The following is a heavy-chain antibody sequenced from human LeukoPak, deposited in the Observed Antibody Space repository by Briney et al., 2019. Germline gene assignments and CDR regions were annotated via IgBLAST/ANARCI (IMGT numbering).Heavy chain of an antibody. J-gene: IGHJ4*02. D-gene: IGHD2-15*01. V-gene: IGHV4-34*01. CDR2: INHSGST. Sequence: SGTLPLTCAVYGGSFSGYYWSWIRQPPGKGLEWIGEINHSGSTNYNPSLKSRVTISVDTSKNQFSLKLSSVTAADTAVYYCARAGGKFDYWGQGTLVTVSS. CDR1: GGSFSGYY. CDR3: ARAGGKFDY.